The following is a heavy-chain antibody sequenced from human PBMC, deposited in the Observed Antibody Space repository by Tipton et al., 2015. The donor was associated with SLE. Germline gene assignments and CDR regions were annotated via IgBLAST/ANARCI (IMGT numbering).Heavy chain of an antibody. V-gene: IGHV4-39*07. J-gene: IGHJ1*01. D-gene: IGHD6-13*01. CDR3: ARTGYSSSWLYFQH. Sequence: LRLSCAASGFTFSNYNMNWVRQAPGKGLEWIGSIYYSGSTYYNPSLKSRVTISVDTSKNQFSLKLSSVTAADTAVYYCARTGYSSSWLYFQHWGQGTLVTVSS. CDR1: GFTFSNYN. CDR2: IYYSGST.